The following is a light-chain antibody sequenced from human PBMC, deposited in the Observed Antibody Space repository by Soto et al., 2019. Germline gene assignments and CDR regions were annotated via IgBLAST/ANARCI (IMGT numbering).Light chain of an antibody. Sequence: DIQMTQSPSTLSASVGDRVIITCRASQTVERWMAWYQQKPGKAPKLLISDVSTLERGVPSRFSGSGSATEFTLTISGLQPDDFATYYCQQYKDYVYTFGQATKVESK. J-gene: IGKJ2*01. V-gene: IGKV1-5*01. CDR2: DVS. CDR3: QQYKDYVYT. CDR1: QTVERW.